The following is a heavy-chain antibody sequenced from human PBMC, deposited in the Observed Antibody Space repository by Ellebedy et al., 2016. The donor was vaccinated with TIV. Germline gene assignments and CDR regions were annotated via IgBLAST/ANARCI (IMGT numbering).Heavy chain of an antibody. CDR2: IYYSGST. CDR3: ARGSGSNWPANR. J-gene: IGHJ4*02. D-gene: IGHD3-10*01. CDR1: GGSISSSSYY. V-gene: IGHV4-39*07. Sequence: GSLRLSXTVSGGSISSSSYYWGWIRQPPGKGLEWIGSIYYSGSTYYNPSLKSRVTISVDTSKNQFSLKLSSVTAADTAVYYCARGSGSNWPANRWGQGTLVTVSS.